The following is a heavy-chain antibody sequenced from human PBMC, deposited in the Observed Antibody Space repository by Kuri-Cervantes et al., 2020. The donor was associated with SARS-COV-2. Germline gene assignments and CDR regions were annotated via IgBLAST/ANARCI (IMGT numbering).Heavy chain of an antibody. CDR3: ARDGGIAAAKKDVLDY. V-gene: IGHV3-11*01. D-gene: IGHD6-13*01. CDR1: GFTFSDYY. CDR2: ISSSGSTI. Sequence: GGSLRLSCAASGFTFSDYYMSWIRQAPGKGLEWVAYISSSGSTIYYADSVKGRFTISRDNAKNTLFLQMNSLRAEDTAVYYCARDGGIAAAKKDVLDYWGQGTLVTVSS. J-gene: IGHJ4*02.